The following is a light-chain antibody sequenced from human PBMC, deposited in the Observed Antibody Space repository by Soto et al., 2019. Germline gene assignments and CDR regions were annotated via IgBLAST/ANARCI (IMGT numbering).Light chain of an antibody. J-gene: IGKJ3*01. Sequence: DIQMTQSPSSLSASVGDRVTMTCRASQPISIYLNWYQQKPGRAPKILIYAASRLRSGVPSRFSADGSGTDLTLTISSLQPEDFATYYCLQSSSTPPFTFGPGTKVDLK. CDR2: AAS. V-gene: IGKV1-39*01. CDR3: LQSSSTPPFT. CDR1: QPISIY.